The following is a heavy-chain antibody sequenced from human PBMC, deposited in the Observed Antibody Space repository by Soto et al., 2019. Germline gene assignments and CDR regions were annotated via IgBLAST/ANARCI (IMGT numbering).Heavy chain of an antibody. V-gene: IGHV4-59*02. Sequence: PSETLSLTCTVSANTGPVSSHYWSWIRQPSGKGLEWIGYIYYSGNTDYNPSLKSRVTISLDTSRNQFSLKLNSVTAADTAVYFCATAVASFDYWGQGTLVTVSS. D-gene: IGHD5-12*01. J-gene: IGHJ4*02. CDR1: ANTGPVSSHY. CDR3: ATAVASFDY. CDR2: IYYSGNT.